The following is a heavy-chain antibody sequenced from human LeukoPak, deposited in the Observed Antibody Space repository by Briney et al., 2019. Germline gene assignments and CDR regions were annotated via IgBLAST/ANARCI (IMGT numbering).Heavy chain of an antibody. V-gene: IGHV1-18*01. J-gene: IGHJ4*02. CDR2: ISAYNGNT. CDR1: GYTFTSYG. D-gene: IGHD3-3*01. Sequence: ASVKVSCKASGYTFTSYGISWVRQAPGQGLEWMGWISAYNGNTNYAQKLQGRVTMTTDTSTSTAYMELRSLRSDDTAVYYCARDSRFLERFDPEIDYWGQGTLVTVSS. CDR3: ARDSRFLERFDPEIDY.